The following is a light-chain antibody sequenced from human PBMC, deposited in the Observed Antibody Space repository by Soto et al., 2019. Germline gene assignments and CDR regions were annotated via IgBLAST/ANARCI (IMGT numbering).Light chain of an antibody. CDR1: QSLVDIDGNTY. CDR2: QVS. J-gene: IGKJ1*01. V-gene: IGKV2-30*01. CDR3: MQGTHWPWT. Sequence: DVVMTQSPLSLPVTFGQPASISCRSSQSLVDIDGNTYLNWFQQRPGQSPRRLIYQVSNRDSGVPDRFSGSGSATDFTLKISRVEAEDVGGYCCMQGTHWPWTFGQGTKVEF.